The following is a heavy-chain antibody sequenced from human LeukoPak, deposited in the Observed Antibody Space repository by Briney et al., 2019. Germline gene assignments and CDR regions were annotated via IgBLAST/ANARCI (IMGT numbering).Heavy chain of an antibody. Sequence: ASVKVSCKTSAYSFTPYAMHWVRQAPGQRLEWMGWINAGNGHTKYSQEFQGRLTITRDTSANIVYMDLSSLRSEDMAVYYCARGRWVATNQAYYFDYWGQGTLVTVSS. V-gene: IGHV1-3*03. J-gene: IGHJ4*02. CDR3: ARGRWVATNQAYYFDY. CDR1: AYSFTPYA. D-gene: IGHD5-12*01. CDR2: INAGNGHT.